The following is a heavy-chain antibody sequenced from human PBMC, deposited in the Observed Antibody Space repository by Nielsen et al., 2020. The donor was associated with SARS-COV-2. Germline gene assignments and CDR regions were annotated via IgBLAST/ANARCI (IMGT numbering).Heavy chain of an antibody. V-gene: IGHV3-30*18. Sequence: GESLKISCAASGFTFSIYAMHWVRQAPGKGLEWVAVVSNDGNIQYYSDSVKGRFTISRDNSKNTVYLQMNSLRPEDTAVYYCAKDLSDELHAYSHGVGGYFDYWGQGSLVTVSS. J-gene: IGHJ4*02. D-gene: IGHD5-18*01. CDR2: VSNDGNIQ. CDR3: AKDLSDELHAYSHGVGGYFDY. CDR1: GFTFSIYA.